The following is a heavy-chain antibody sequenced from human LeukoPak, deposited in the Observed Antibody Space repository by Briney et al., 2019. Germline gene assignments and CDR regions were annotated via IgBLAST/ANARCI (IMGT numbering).Heavy chain of an antibody. Sequence: GGSLRLSCAASGFTFSSYSMNWVRQAPGRGLEWVSSISSSSSYIYYADSVKGRFTISRDNAKNSLYLQMNSLRAEDTPVYYCARGRPIRLRLLDSEFDPWGQGTLVTVSS. D-gene: IGHD3-3*01. CDR2: ISSSSSYI. CDR3: ARGRPIRLRLLDSEFDP. V-gene: IGHV3-21*01. CDR1: GFTFSSYS. J-gene: IGHJ5*02.